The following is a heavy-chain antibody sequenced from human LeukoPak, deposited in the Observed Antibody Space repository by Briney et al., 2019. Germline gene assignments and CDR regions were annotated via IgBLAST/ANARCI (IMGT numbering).Heavy chain of an antibody. CDR1: GFTFSSYA. V-gene: IGHV3-66*01. J-gene: IGHJ6*02. D-gene: IGHD6-13*01. CDR2: IYSGGST. Sequence: RPGGSLRLSCAASGFTFSSYAMSWVRQAPGKGLEWVSVIYSGGSTYYADSVKGRFTISRDNSKNTLYLQMNSLRAEDTAVYYCARDRYSSTITDYYYYYYGMDVWGQGTTVTVSS. CDR3: ARDRYSSTITDYYYYYYGMDV.